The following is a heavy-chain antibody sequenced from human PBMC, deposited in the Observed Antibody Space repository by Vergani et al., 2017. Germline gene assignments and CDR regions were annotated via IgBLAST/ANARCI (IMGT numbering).Heavy chain of an antibody. CDR1: GGSISSNF. J-gene: IGHJ3*02. CDR3: ARDTFEYDSGSYDDTFDS. CDR2: IHQSGRT. Sequence: QVQLQESGPGLVKPSETLSLTCSVSGGSISSNFWSWVRRPPGKGLEWIGYIHQSGRTNSNPSLKSRVTISIDTSKNRFSLRLSSVTTADTAVYYCARDTFEYDSGSYDDTFDSWGQRTMVIVSS. V-gene: IGHV4-59*01. D-gene: IGHD3-10*01.